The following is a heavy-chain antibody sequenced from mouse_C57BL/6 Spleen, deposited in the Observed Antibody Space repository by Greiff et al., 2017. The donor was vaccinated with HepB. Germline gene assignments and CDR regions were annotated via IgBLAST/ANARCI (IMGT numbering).Heavy chain of an antibody. CDR3: AKGYYGSSYGGMDY. CDR1: GYTFTSYW. D-gene: IGHD1-1*01. V-gene: IGHV1-69*01. Sequence: VQLQQPGAELVMPGASVKLSCKASGYTFTSYWMHWVKQRPGQGLEWIGAIDPSDSYTNYNQKFKGKSTLTVDKSSSTAYMQLSSLTSEDSAVYYCAKGYYGSSYGGMDYWGQGTSVTVSS. J-gene: IGHJ4*01. CDR2: IDPSDSYT.